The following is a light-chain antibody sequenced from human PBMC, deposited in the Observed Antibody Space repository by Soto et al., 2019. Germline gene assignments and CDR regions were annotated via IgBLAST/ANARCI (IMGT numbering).Light chain of an antibody. V-gene: IGLV2-14*01. CDR1: SSDVGGYNY. J-gene: IGLJ3*02. Sequence: QSALTQPASVSGSPGQSITISCTGTSSDVGGYNYVSWYQHHPGKAPKLMIYEVSNRLSGVSNSFSGSKSGNTASLTISGLQAEDEADYYCSSYTGSSTPVLGGGTSSPS. CDR3: SSYTGSSTPV. CDR2: EVS.